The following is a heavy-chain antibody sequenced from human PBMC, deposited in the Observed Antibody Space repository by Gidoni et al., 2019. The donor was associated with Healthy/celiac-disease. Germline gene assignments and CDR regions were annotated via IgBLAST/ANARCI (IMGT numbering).Heavy chain of an antibody. CDR1: GYTLTSYD. Sequence: QVQLVQSGAEVKKPGASGNVSCKAAGYTLTSYDINWVRQATGQGLEWMGRMNPNSGNTGYAQKFQGRVTMTRNTSISTAYMELSSLRSEDTAVYYCARRSLYGMDVWGQGTTVTVSS. J-gene: IGHJ6*02. CDR2: MNPNSGNT. CDR3: ARRSLYGMDV. V-gene: IGHV1-8*01.